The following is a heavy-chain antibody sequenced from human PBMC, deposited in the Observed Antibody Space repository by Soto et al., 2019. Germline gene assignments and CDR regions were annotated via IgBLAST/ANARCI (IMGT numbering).Heavy chain of an antibody. Sequence: PSETLSLTCTVSGGSISSYYWSWIRQPPGKGLEWIGYIYYSGSTNYNPSLKSRVTISVDTSKNQFSLKLSSVTAADTAVYYCARHVFNWGTRSLYCSGGSCYFDYWGQGTLVTVSS. D-gene: IGHD2-15*01. CDR2: IYYSGST. V-gene: IGHV4-59*08. J-gene: IGHJ4*02. CDR3: ARHVFNWGTRSLYCSGGSCYFDY. CDR1: GGSISSYY.